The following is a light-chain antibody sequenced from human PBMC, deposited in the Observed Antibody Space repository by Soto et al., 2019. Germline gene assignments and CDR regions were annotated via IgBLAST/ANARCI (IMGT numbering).Light chain of an antibody. Sequence: NFMLTQPHSVSESPGKTVIISCTRSSGSIASNYVQWYQQRPGSSPTTVIYEDNQRPSGVPDRFSGSIDSSSNSASLTISGLETEDEAGYYCQSYDATNQEFGGGTKLTVL. CDR3: QSYDATNQE. J-gene: IGLJ3*02. CDR2: EDN. V-gene: IGLV6-57*01. CDR1: SGSIASNY.